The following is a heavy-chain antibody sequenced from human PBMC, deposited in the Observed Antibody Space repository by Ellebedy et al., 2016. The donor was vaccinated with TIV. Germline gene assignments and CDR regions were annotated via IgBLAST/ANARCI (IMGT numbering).Heavy chain of an antibody. CDR1: GFRFGDYY. CDR3: AKGRGGGSDTSAPRYYFDY. V-gene: IGHV3-23*01. CDR2: ISSTGSRT. D-gene: IGHD3-22*01. Sequence: PGGSLRLSCAASGFRFGDYYMTWVRQAPGTGLEWVSTISSTGSRTYYADSVEGRFIISRDNSKKTLYLQRNSLRAEDTAVYYCAKGRGGGSDTSAPRYYFDYWGLGTLVTVSS. J-gene: IGHJ4*02.